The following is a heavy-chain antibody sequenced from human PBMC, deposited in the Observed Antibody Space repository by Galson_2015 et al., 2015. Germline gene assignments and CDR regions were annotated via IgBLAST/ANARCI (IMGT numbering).Heavy chain of an antibody. D-gene: IGHD3-10*01. J-gene: IGHJ5*02. CDR2: IIPIFGTA. CDR1: GGTFSSYA. Sequence: SVKVSCKASGGTFSSYAISWVRQAPGQGLEWMGGIIPIFGTANYAQKFQGRVTITADESTSTAYMELSSLGSEDTAVYYCAREERLAWFGELLAAWFDPWGQGTLVTVSS. CDR3: AREERLAWFGELLAAWFDP. V-gene: IGHV1-69*13.